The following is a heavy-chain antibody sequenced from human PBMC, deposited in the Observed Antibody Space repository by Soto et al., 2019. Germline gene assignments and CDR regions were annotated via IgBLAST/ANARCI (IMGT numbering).Heavy chain of an antibody. J-gene: IGHJ6*02. D-gene: IGHD3-3*01. CDR3: ARRVSNDFWSGYPDYYYYGMDV. CDR2: INPSGGST. V-gene: IGHV1-46*01. CDR1: GYTFTSYY. Sequence: ASVKVSCKASGYTFTSYYMHWVRQAPGQGXEWMGIINPSGGSTSYAQKFQGRVTMTRDTSTSTVYMELSSLRSEDTAVYYCARRVSNDFWSGYPDYYYYGMDVWGQGTTVTVSS.